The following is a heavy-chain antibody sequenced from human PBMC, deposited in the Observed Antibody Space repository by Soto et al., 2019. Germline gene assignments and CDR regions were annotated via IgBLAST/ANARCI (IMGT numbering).Heavy chain of an antibody. CDR3: ARGPIVRGVALYGMDV. Sequence: VKVSCKASGDTLSSYAISWVRQAPGQGLQWMGGIIPVIGTPNYAQRFQGRVTITADESTSTAYMELSSLRSEDTAVYYCARGPIVRGVALYGMDVWGQGTTVTVSS. CDR1: GDTLSSYA. CDR2: IIPVIGTP. V-gene: IGHV1-69*13. D-gene: IGHD3-10*01. J-gene: IGHJ6*02.